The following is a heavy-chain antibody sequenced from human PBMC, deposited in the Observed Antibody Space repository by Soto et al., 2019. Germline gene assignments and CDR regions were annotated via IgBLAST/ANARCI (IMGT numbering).Heavy chain of an antibody. Sequence: GGPVRLSCVVSGFSVSGSSIFWVRQATGKGLEWVSLMHRGGSTDNADSVKGRFTTSRDKSKNTLYLHMNGLRVEDTAVYYCARVNTTLVDHFDCWGQGTLVTVSS. CDR2: MHRGGST. CDR1: GFSVSGSS. V-gene: IGHV3-53*01. D-gene: IGHD5-18*01. J-gene: IGHJ4*02. CDR3: ARVNTTLVDHFDC.